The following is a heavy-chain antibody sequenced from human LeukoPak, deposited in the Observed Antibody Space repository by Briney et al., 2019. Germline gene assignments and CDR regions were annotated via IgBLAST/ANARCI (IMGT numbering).Heavy chain of an antibody. D-gene: IGHD2-2*01. CDR2: IYPGDSDT. Sequence: GESLKISCKGSGYSFTSYWIGWVRQMPGKGLEWMGIIYPGDSDTRYSPSFQGQVTISADKSISTAYLQWSSLKASDTAMYYCARWDIVVVPAAVIYYYYYMDVWGKGTTVTVSS. CDR1: GYSFTSYW. CDR3: ARWDIVVVPAAVIYYYYYMDV. V-gene: IGHV5-51*01. J-gene: IGHJ6*03.